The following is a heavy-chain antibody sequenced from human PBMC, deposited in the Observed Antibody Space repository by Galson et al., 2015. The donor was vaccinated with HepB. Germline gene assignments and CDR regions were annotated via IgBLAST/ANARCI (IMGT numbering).Heavy chain of an antibody. CDR3: ARHGVEMATIPTNSPLDL. V-gene: IGHV4-59*08. CDR2: IYYSGST. J-gene: IGHJ2*01. CDR1: GGSISSYY. D-gene: IGHD5-24*01. Sequence: SETLSLTCTVSGGSISSYYWSWIRQPPGKGLEWIGYIYYSGSTNYNPSLKSRVTISVDTSKNQFSLKLSSVTAADTAVYYCARHGVEMATIPTNSPLDLWGRGALVTVSS.